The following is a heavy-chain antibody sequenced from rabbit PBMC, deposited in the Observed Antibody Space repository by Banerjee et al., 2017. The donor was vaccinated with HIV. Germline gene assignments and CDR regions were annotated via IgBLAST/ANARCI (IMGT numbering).Heavy chain of an antibody. CDR3: ARGSTYYYYFNL. D-gene: IGHD8-1*01. Sequence: QAPGKGLEWIACIGTSSGITWYASWVNGRFTISRTSSTTVTLQMTSLTAADTATYFCARGSTYYYYFNLWGPGTLVTVS. V-gene: IGHV1S40*01. CDR2: IGTSSGIT. J-gene: IGHJ4*01.